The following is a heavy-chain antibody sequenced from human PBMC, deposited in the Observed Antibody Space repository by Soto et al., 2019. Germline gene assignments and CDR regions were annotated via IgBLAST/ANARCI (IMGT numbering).Heavy chain of an antibody. CDR3: ARFPLRSYGMDV. CDR1: GGSFIRGAYY. CDR2: IYDSRST. V-gene: IGHV4-31*03. J-gene: IGHJ6*02. D-gene: IGHD4-17*01. Sequence: SETLSITCTVSGGSFIRGAYYWCWIRQDAGKGLAWIGYIYDSRSTYYNPSLKSRVTISVDTSKNQFSLKLTSVTAADTAVYFCARFPLRSYGMDVWGQGTTVT.